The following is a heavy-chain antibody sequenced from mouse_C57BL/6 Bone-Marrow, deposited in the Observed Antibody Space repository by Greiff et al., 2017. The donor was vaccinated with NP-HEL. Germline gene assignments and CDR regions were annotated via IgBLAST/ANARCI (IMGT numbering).Heavy chain of an antibody. J-gene: IGHJ3*01. CDR2: IDPSDSYT. Sequence: QVQLQQSGAELVRPGTSVKLSCKASGYTFTSYWMHWVKQRPGQGLEWIGVIDPSDSYTNYNQKFKGKATLTVDTSSSTAYMQLSSLTSEDSAVYYCARFGYYVGWFAYWGQGTLVTVSA. D-gene: IGHD2-3*01. CDR1: GYTFTSYW. CDR3: ARFGYYVGWFAY. V-gene: IGHV1-59*01.